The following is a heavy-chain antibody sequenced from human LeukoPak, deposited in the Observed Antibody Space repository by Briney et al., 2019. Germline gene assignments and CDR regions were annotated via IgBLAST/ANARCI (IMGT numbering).Heavy chain of an antibody. CDR3: ARSLRLYSSGPPGAFDI. Sequence: ETVTLTCTVSGGPISSSSYYWGRSRRPPAKVRGWYGSFYYSGIPYYNPSLKSRVTLSVDTSKNQFSLKLSSVTAADTAVYYCARSLRLYSSGPPGAFDIWGEGTMVTVSS. V-gene: IGHV4-39*07. CDR2: FYYSGIP. J-gene: IGHJ3*02. D-gene: IGHD3-22*01. CDR1: GGPISSSSYY.